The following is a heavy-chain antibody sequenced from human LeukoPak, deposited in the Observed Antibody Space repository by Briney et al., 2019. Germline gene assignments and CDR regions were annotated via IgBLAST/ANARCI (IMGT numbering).Heavy chain of an antibody. V-gene: IGHV1-2*07. CDR3: ARVPKDIVVVVAAFDI. CDR1: GYTFTGYY. D-gene: IGHD2-15*01. CDR2: INPNSGGT. J-gene: IGHJ3*02. Sequence: GPSVCLSCKASGYTFTGYYMHWVRQAPGQGLEWMVWINPNSGGTNYAHNSQGRVPMNRDTSISTAYMELSRLRSDDTAVYYCARVPKDIVVVVAAFDIWGQGAMGTVSP.